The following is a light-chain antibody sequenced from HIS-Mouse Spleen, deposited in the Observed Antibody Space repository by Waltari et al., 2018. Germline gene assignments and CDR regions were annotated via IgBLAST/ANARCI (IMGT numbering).Light chain of an antibody. Sequence: QSALTQPASVSGSPGQSITISCTGTSSDGGGYNSVSWYQQHPGKAPKLMIYDVSNRPSGVSNRFSGSKSGNTASLTISGLQAEDEADYYCSSYTSSSTLYVVFGGGTKLTVL. CDR3: SSYTSSSTLYVV. J-gene: IGLJ2*01. CDR1: SSDGGGYNS. CDR2: DVS. V-gene: IGLV2-14*03.